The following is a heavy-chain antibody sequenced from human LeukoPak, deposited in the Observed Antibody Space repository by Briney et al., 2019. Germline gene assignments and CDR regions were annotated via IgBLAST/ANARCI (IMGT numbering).Heavy chain of an antibody. D-gene: IGHD4-17*01. V-gene: IGHV3-74*01. CDR1: GFTFSSYW. Sequence: GGSLRLSCVVSGFTFSSYWMHWVRQGPGKGLVWVSRIDTGGSNTLYADSVRGRFTISRDNAKNTLYLQMNSLRAEDTAVYYCAKEGGYGDRQGYFDYWGQGTLVTVSS. CDR2: IDTGGSNT. CDR3: AKEGGYGDRQGYFDY. J-gene: IGHJ4*02.